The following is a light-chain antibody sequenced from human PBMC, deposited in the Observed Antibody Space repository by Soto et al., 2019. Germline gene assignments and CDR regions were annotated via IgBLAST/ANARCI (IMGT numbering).Light chain of an antibody. CDR1: SGDIGGYNY. Sequence: QSALTQPASVSGSPGQSITISCTGTSGDIGGYNYVSWYQQHPGEAPKLMIYEVTNRPSGVSDRFSGSKSGNTASLTISGLQVEDEADYYCASHAGSSHAWVFGGGTKLTVL. CDR3: ASHAGSSHAWV. CDR2: EVT. V-gene: IGLV2-14*01. J-gene: IGLJ3*02.